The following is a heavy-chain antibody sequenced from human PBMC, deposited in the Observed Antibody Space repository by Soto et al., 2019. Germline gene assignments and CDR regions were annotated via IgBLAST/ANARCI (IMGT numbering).Heavy chain of an antibody. J-gene: IGHJ5*02. Sequence: GGSLRLSCAASGFTFSTYWMDWVRQTPGKGLEWVANINQDGREKNYVDSVKGRFTIYRENAKNSLYLQMSSLTAEDSALYYCSRSLNPWGQGTLVTVSS. CDR1: GFTFSTYW. CDR2: INQDGREK. V-gene: IGHV3-7*01. CDR3: SRSLNP.